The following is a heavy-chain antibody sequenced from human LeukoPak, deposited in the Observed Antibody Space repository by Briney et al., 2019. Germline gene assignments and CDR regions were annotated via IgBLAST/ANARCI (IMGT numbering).Heavy chain of an antibody. Sequence: SETLSLTCSVSSGSISNFHWSWIRQPAGKGLEWIGRIFTSGSTNYNPSLKSRVTISLHTSKNQFSLKLNSVTAADSAVYYCVRGHLVGGWFKYDAFDIWGQGTMVTVSS. CDR1: SGSISNFH. D-gene: IGHD6-19*01. CDR3: VRGHLVGGWFKYDAFDI. J-gene: IGHJ3*02. CDR2: IFTSGST. V-gene: IGHV4-4*07.